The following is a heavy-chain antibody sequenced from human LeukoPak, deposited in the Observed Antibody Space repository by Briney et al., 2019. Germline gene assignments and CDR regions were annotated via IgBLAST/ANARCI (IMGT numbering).Heavy chain of an antibody. V-gene: IGHV1-3*01. D-gene: IGHD5-18*01. CDR3: ARVNGYSYGLNWFDP. J-gene: IGHJ5*02. CDR1: GYTFTSYA. CDR2: INAGNGNT. Sequence: ASVNVSCKASGYTFTSYAMHWVRQAPGQRLEWMGWINAGNGNTKYSQKFQGRVTITRDTSASTAYMELSRLRSEDTAVYYCARVNGYSYGLNWFDPWGQGTLVTVSS.